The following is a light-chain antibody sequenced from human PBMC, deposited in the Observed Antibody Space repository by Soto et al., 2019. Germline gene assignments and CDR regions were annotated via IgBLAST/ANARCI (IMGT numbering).Light chain of an antibody. CDR2: DVS. V-gene: IGKV3-20*01. Sequence: IVLTQSPDTLSLSPGQRATLSCRASQSVSRRYLAWYQQKPGQAPILLIYDVSERASDIPDRFSGSGSGTEFTLTINRLVPEDVAVYYCQYQGSFGGGTKVEIE. CDR1: QSVSRRY. J-gene: IGKJ4*01. CDR3: QYQGS.